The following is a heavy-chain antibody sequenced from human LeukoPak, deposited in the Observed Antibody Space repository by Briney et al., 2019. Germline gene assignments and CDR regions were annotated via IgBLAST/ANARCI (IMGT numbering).Heavy chain of an antibody. J-gene: IGHJ4*02. CDR2: MNPVSGDT. D-gene: IGHD2-2*01. V-gene: IGHV1-8*01. CDR3: ARRFSYAADFDY. CDR1: GYTFTTYD. Sequence: ASVKVSCKASGYTFTTYDINWVRQATGQGLEWMGRMNPVSGDTAYAQKFQGRVTLSRNTSTDTAYMELSSLRSEDTAIYFCARRFSYAADFDYWGQGTLVTVSS.